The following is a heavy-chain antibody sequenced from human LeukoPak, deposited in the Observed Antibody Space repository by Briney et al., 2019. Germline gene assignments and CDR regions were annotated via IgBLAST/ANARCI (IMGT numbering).Heavy chain of an antibody. Sequence: GGSLRLSCAAFGFTFSDYYMSWIRQAPGKGLEWVSSISSSSSYIYYADSLKGRFTISRDNAKNSLYLQMNSLRAEDTAVYYCARCRVTHSSSSELDYWGQGTLVTVSS. V-gene: IGHV3-11*06. CDR2: ISSSSSYI. D-gene: IGHD6-6*01. CDR1: GFTFSDYY. J-gene: IGHJ4*02. CDR3: ARCRVTHSSSSELDY.